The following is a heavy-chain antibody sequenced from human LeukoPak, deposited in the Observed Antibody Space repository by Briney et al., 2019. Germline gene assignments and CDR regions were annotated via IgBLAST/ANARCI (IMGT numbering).Heavy chain of an antibody. CDR3: ARLLVPTTDFYYYYGMDV. D-gene: IGHD4-17*01. CDR1: GGSISSYY. CDR2: IYYSGST. V-gene: IGHV4-59*08. J-gene: IGHJ6*02. Sequence: SETLSLTCTVSGGSISSYYWSWIRQPPGKGLEWIGYIYYSGSTNYNPSLKSRVTISVDTSKNQFSLKLSSVTAADTAAYYCARLLVPTTDFYYYYGMDVWGQGTTVTVSS.